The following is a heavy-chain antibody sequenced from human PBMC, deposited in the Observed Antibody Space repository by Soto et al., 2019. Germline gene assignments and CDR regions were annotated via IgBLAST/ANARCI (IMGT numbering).Heavy chain of an antibody. Sequence: SVKVSFKASGGAFSSYAISWVRQAPGRGLEWMGGIIPIFGTANYAQKFQGRVTITADESTITAYMELSSLRSEDTAVYYCERGPQWNDVGAFDIWGQGTMVTVS. CDR2: IIPIFGTA. J-gene: IGHJ3*02. CDR3: ERGPQWNDVGAFDI. CDR1: GGAFSSYA. V-gene: IGHV1-69*13. D-gene: IGHD1-1*01.